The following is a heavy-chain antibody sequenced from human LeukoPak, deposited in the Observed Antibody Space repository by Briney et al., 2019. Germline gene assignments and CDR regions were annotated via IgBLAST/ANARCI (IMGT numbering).Heavy chain of an antibody. D-gene: IGHD5-18*01. J-gene: IGHJ5*02. Sequence: SQTLSLTCAISGDSVSSNSAAWNWIRQSPSRGLEWLGRTYYRSKWYNDYAVSVKSRITINPDTSKNQFSLQLNSVTPEDTAVYYCAREGKRSWGYSYGTNWFDPWGQGTLVTVSS. CDR2: TYYRSKWYN. CDR1: GDSVSSNSAA. CDR3: AREGKRSWGYSYGTNWFDP. V-gene: IGHV6-1*01.